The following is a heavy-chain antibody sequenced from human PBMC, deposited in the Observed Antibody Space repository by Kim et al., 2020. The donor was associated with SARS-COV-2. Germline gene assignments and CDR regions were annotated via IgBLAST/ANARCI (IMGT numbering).Heavy chain of an antibody. J-gene: IGHJ6*02. D-gene: IGHD2-15*01. V-gene: IGHV3-23*01. CDR3: AKDTPPYCSGGSCYSRFGLAV. CDR2: ISGGGGST. Sequence: GGSLRLSCAASGFTFSSYFMAWVRQAPGKGLEWVSGISGGGGSTTYADSVKGRFTISRDNSKNTLYLEMNNLRAEDMAVYYCAKDTPPYCSGGSCYSRFGLAVWGQGTTVTVSS. CDR1: GFTFSSYF.